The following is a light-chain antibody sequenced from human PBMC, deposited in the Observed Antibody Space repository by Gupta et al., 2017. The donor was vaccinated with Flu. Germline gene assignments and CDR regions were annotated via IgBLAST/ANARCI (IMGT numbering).Light chain of an antibody. J-gene: IGLJ1*01. V-gene: IGLV2-14*01. CDR1: SNDVGGYNS. CDR2: EV. Sequence: QSALTQPPSVSGSPGQSITISCTGTSNDVGGYNSVSWYQQHPGKVPKLIIYEVTRRSGVSNRFSGSKSGNTASLTISGLQPEDEADYYCCSYTTTLPFVFGSGTKVTVL. CDR3: CSYTTTLPFV.